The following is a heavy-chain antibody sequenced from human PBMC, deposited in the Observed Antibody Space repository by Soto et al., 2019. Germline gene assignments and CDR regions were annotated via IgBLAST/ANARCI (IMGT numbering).Heavy chain of an antibody. V-gene: IGHV5-51*01. J-gene: IGHJ6*02. CDR1: GYSFTSYW. Sequence: GESLKISCKGSGYSFTSYWIGWVRQMPGKGLEWMGIIYPGDSDTRYSPSFQGQVTISADKSISTAYLQWSSLKASDTAMYYCARSHMEYYYYYGMDVWGQGTTVTVSS. CDR3: ARSHMEYYYYYGMDV. CDR2: IYPGDSDT. D-gene: IGHD3-3*01.